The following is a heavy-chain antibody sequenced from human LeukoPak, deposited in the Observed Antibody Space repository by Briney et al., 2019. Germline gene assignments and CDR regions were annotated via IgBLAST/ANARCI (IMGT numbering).Heavy chain of an antibody. V-gene: IGHV3-30*02. Sequence: GGSLRLSCAASGFTFSPFAMHWVRQPPGQGLQWVAFILYNGTLKYYADSVKGRFDISRDNSKNTLFLQMNNLRPEDTAVYYCAKDLGSGTSPDYWGQGTLVTVSS. J-gene: IGHJ4*02. CDR1: GFTFSPFA. CDR3: AKDLGSGTSPDY. D-gene: IGHD1-26*01. CDR2: ILYNGTLK.